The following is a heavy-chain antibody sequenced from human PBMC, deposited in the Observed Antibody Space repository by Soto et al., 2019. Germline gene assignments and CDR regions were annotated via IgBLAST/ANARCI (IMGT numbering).Heavy chain of an antibody. CDR1: GYSFTSYW. V-gene: IGHV5-51*01. Sequence: PRESLKISCKGSGYSFTSYWIGWVRQMPGKGLEWMGIIYPGDSDTRYSPSFQGQVTISADKSISTAYLQWSSLKASDTAMYYCARHYCSSTSCYPVYYYYYGMDVWGQGTTVTVS. J-gene: IGHJ6*02. D-gene: IGHD2-2*01. CDR2: IYPGDSDT. CDR3: ARHYCSSTSCYPVYYYYYGMDV.